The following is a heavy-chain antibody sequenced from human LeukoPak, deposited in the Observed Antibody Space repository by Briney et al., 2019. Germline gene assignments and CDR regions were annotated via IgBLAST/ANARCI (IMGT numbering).Heavy chain of an antibody. J-gene: IGHJ4*02. Sequence: GGSLRLSCAASGFTFSSYAMSWVRQAPGKGLEWVSAISGSGGSTYYADSVKGRFTISRDNSKNTLYLQMNSLRAEDTAVYYCAKDQPNSPITMVRGVALDYWGQGTLVTVSS. CDR2: ISGSGGST. V-gene: IGHV3-23*01. CDR1: GFTFSSYA. D-gene: IGHD3-10*01. CDR3: AKDQPNSPITMVRGVALDY.